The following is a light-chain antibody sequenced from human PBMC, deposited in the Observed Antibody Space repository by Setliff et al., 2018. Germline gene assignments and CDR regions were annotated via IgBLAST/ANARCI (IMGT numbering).Light chain of an antibody. CDR2: EVN. CDR3: CSYVTGGTLA. V-gene: IGLV2-23*02. Sequence: QSALTQPASVSGSPGQSITISCAGTSSDVGSYHLVPWYQQHPGKAPKLMIYEVNNRPSGVSNRFSGSKSGNTASLTISGLQAEDEGDYYCCSYVTGGTLAFGGGTK. CDR1: SSDVGSYHL. J-gene: IGLJ3*02.